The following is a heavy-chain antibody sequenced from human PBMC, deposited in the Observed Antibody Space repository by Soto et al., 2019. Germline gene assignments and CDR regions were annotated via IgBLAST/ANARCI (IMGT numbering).Heavy chain of an antibody. Sequence: QLVQSGAEVKKPGASVRVSCKTSGPTFIAYYIHWVRQAPGQGLEWMGWIDPKSGGTTYEQKFPGRVTMTRDTSINTAYMDLNRLTSDDTAVYYCARVSVDVPEWGQGTLSTVSS. CDR2: IDPKSGGT. CDR3: ARVSVDVPE. D-gene: IGHD5-12*01. J-gene: IGHJ4*02. CDR1: GPTFIAYY. V-gene: IGHV1-2*02.